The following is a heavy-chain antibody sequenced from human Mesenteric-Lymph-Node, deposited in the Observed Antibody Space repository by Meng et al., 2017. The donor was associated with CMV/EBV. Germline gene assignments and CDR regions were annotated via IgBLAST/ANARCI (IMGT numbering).Heavy chain of an antibody. Sequence: SGGSVGRYCYSWGWIRQPPGKGLEWIDNIDYRGTTYSHPSLRSRATMSVETSKNQFSLRLSSVTAADTAVYYCATHKWEPKSDPMDYWGQGTLVTVSS. CDR1: GGSVGRYCYS. J-gene: IGHJ4*02. CDR3: ATHKWEPKSDPMDY. CDR2: IDYRGTT. D-gene: IGHD1-26*01. V-gene: IGHV4-39*01.